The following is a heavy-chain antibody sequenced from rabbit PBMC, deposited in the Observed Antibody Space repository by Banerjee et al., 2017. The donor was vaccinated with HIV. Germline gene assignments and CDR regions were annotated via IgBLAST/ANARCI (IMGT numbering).Heavy chain of an antibody. V-gene: IGHV1S45*01. J-gene: IGHJ6*01. CDR1: GFSFSNKAV. D-gene: IGHD6-1*01. CDR3: ARTTYGYDDYADLYYAAMDL. CDR2: IGSGATGNT. Sequence: QERLVESGGGLVKPEGSLKLSCTASGFSFSNKAVMCWVRQAPGKGLEWIGCIGSGATGNTYYASWAKGRFTISKTSSTTLTLQMTSLTAADTATYFCARTTYGYDDYADLYYAAMDLWCPGTLVTVS.